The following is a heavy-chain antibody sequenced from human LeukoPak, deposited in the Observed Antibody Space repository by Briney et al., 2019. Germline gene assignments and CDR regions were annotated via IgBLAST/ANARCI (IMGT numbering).Heavy chain of an antibody. CDR3: AKGVSSGYYYFDY. Sequence: GGSLRLSCVASGFTFSTPAMTWVRQAPGKGLEWVSGISGSGVTDYADSVKGRFTISSDNSKNTLYLQMNSLRAEDTAVYYCAKGVSSGYYYFDYWGQGTLVTVSS. CDR1: GFTFSTPA. CDR2: ISGSGVT. J-gene: IGHJ4*02. D-gene: IGHD3-22*01. V-gene: IGHV3-23*01.